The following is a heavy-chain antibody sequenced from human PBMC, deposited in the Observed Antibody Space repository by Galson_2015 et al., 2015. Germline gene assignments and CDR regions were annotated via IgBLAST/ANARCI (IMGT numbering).Heavy chain of an antibody. D-gene: IGHD3-10*01. CDR2: VRNKANSYTT. CDR3: TRHSEGSGSSHDY. V-gene: IGHV3-73*01. CDR1: GFTFSGSA. J-gene: IGHJ4*02. Sequence: SLRLSCAAPGFTFSGSAMHWVRQASGKGLEWVGFVRNKANSYTTVYAASVRGRFTISRDDSKNTAYLQMSSLKTKDTALYYCTRHSEGSGSSHDYWGQGTLVTVSS.